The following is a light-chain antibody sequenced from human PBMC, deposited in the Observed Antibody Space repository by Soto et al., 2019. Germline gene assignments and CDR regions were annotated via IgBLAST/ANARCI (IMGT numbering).Light chain of an antibody. CDR2: YDN. Sequence: QSVLTQPPSASGTPGQRVTISCSGSNSNIGSNTVNWYQQLPGTAPKLLIYYDNLRPSGVPDRISGSKSGTSASLASSGLEAGDEADYYCAAGDTSLNGGVFGTGTKLTVL. CDR3: AAGDTSLNGGV. J-gene: IGLJ1*01. V-gene: IGLV1-44*01. CDR1: NSNIGSNT.